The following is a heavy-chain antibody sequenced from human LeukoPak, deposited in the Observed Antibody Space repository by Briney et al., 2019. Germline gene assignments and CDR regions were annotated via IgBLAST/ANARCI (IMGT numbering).Heavy chain of an antibody. J-gene: IGHJ4*02. V-gene: IGHV1-18*01. Sequence: GASVKVSCKASGYTFTSYGISWVRQAPGQGLEWMGWISAYNGNTNYGQKLQGRVTKTTDTSTSTAYMELRSLRSDDTAVYYCARGGITQQLTPIGYWGQGTLVTVSS. CDR2: ISAYNGNT. D-gene: IGHD6-13*01. CDR3: ARGGITQQLTPIGY. CDR1: GYTFTSYG.